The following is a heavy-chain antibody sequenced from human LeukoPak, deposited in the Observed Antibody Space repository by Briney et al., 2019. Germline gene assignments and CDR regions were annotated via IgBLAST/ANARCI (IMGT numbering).Heavy chain of an antibody. D-gene: IGHD3-10*01. CDR3: AKDNNGRGWFGALDY. CDR2: ISWDGGST. CDR1: GFTFDDYT. V-gene: IGHV3-43*01. J-gene: IGHJ4*02. Sequence: GGSLRLSCAASGFTFDDYTMHWVRQAPGKGLEWVSLISWDGGSTYYADSVKGRFTISRDNSKNSLYLQMNSLRTEDTALYYCAKDNNGRGWFGALDYWGQGTLVTVSS.